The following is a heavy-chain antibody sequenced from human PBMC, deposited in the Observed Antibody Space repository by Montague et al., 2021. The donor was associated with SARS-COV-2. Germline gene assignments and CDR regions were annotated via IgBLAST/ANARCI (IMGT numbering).Heavy chain of an antibody. Sequence: SLRLSCAASGITFSSYAMHWVRQAPGKGLEWVAVISYDGSNKYYADPVKGRFTISRDNSKNTLYLQMNSLRAEYTAVYYCAREGLSGSYYGFLDYWGQGTLVTVSS. CDR3: AREGLSGSYYGFLDY. J-gene: IGHJ4*02. V-gene: IGHV3-30-3*01. CDR1: GITFSSYA. CDR2: ISYDGSNK. D-gene: IGHD3-10*01.